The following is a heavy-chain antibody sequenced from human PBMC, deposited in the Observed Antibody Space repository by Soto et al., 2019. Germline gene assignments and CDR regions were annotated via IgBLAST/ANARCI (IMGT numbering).Heavy chain of an antibody. D-gene: IGHD2-15*01. J-gene: IGHJ4*02. V-gene: IGHV4-30-2*01. CDR2: IYHSGTT. CDR3: ATVIPATRYFAY. Sequence: SETLSLTCTVSGVSIGNDDYSWSWVRQPPGKGLEWIGYIYHSGTTYYNTSLTSRVTISVDGSNNQFSLKLTSMTAADTAVYYCATVIPATRYFAYWGRGILVTVSS. CDR1: GVSIGNDDYS.